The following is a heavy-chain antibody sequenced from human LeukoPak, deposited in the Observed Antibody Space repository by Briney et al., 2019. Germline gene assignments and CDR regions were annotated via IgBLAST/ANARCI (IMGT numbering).Heavy chain of an antibody. V-gene: IGHV4-38-2*01. D-gene: IGHD3-3*01. Sequence: SETLSLTCAVSGYSISSGYYWGWIRQPPGKGLEWIGSIYHSGSTYYNPSLKSRVTISVDTSKSQFSLKLSSVTAADTAVYYCARRSDFWKSSYYYMDVWGKGTTVTVSS. CDR2: IYHSGST. CDR1: GYSISSGYY. CDR3: ARRSDFWKSSYYYMDV. J-gene: IGHJ6*03.